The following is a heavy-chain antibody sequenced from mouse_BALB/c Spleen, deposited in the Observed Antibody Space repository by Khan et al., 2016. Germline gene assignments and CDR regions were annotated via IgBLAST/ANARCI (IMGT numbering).Heavy chain of an antibody. D-gene: IGHD2-2*01. V-gene: IGHV3-6*02. Sequence: EVQLQESGPGLVKPSQSLSLTCSVTGYSITSGYFWTWIRQLPGNLQECMGYISYDGSNHYNTSLTNRLSITSDTSKNQFFLELHSLTTEDSATYYSAGGGYDGWFAYWDQGTLVTVSA. J-gene: IGHJ3*01. CDR3: AGGGYDGWFAY. CDR2: ISYDGSN. CDR1: GYSITSGYF.